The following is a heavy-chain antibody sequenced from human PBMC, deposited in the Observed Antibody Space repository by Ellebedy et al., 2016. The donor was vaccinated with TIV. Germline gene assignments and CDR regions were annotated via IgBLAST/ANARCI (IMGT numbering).Heavy chain of an antibody. V-gene: IGHV4-38-2*02. CDR1: GSSISSGYY. Sequence: MPSETLSLTCSVSGSSISSGYYWGWIRQPPGRGLEWIGSMYHSGSTYYNPSLKSRVSMSVDKSKNQFSLTLSSVTAADTAIYYCARDRDVTSRGILDYWGQGILVTVSS. CDR2: MYHSGST. CDR3: ARDRDVTSRGILDY. J-gene: IGHJ4*02. D-gene: IGHD5-24*01.